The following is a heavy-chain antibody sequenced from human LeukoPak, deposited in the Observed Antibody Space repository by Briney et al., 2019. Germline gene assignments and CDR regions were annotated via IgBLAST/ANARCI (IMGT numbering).Heavy chain of an antibody. D-gene: IGHD3-10*02. CDR2: ISSSGSTI. CDR1: GFTFSSYG. Sequence: GGSLRLSCAASGFTFSSYGMIWVRQAPGKGLEWVSYISSSGSTIYYADSVKGRFTISRDNAKNSLYLQMNSLRAEDTAVYYCAELGITMIGGVWGKGTTVTISS. J-gene: IGHJ6*04. CDR3: AELGITMIGGV. V-gene: IGHV3-48*03.